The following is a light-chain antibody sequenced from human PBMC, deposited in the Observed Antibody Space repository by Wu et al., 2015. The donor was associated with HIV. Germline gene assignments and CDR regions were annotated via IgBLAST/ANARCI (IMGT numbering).Light chain of an antibody. J-gene: IGKJ1*01. Sequence: AIRITQSPSSLSASTGDRVTITCRASQDISSSLAWYQQRPGKAPKLLIYAASTLHSGVPSRFGGSGSGTDFTLTISCLQSEDFATYYCQQYYNYPQTFGQGTKVEIK. CDR1: QDISSS. V-gene: IGKV1-8*01. CDR2: AAS. CDR3: QQYYNYPQT.